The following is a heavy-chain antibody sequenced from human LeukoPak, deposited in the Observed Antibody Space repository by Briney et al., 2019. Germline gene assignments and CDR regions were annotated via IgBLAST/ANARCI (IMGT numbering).Heavy chain of an antibody. J-gene: IGHJ6*03. Sequence: SETLSLTCAVYGGSFSGYYWSWIRQPPGKGVEWIGEINHSGSTNYNPSLKSRVTISVDTSKNQFSLKLTSVTAADTAVYYCASPGSRHFYMDVWGKGTTVTVSS. CDR2: INHSGST. V-gene: IGHV4-34*01. CDR3: ASPGSRHFYMDV. D-gene: IGHD1-26*01. CDR1: GGSFSGYY.